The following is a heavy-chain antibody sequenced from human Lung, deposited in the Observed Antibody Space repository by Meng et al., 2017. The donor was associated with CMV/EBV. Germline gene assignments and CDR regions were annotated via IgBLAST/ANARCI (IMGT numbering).Heavy chain of an antibody. CDR1: GFIVSTKY. CDR3: ARGEVPAIIDY. CDR2: IYSGGST. D-gene: IGHD2-2*01. J-gene: IGHJ4*02. Sequence: EVQLVESGGGLVQPGGSLRLSCEASGFIVSTKYMNWVRQAPGKGLEWVSVIYSGGSTYYTDSVKGRFTISRDNSKNTLYLQMNSLRTEDTAVYYCARGEVPAIIDYWGQGILVTVSS. V-gene: IGHV3-66*01.